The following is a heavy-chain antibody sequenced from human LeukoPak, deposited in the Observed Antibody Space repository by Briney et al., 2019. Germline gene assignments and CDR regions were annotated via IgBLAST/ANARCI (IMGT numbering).Heavy chain of an antibody. Sequence: GGSLRLSCAASGFTVSSNYMNWVRQAPGRGLEWVANIKQDGSEKYYVDSVKGRFTISRDNAKNSLYLQMNSLRAEDTAVYYCARGLRYFDWIDAFDIWGQGTMVTVSS. V-gene: IGHV3-7*01. CDR1: GFTVSSNY. CDR2: IKQDGSEK. D-gene: IGHD3-9*01. J-gene: IGHJ3*02. CDR3: ARGLRYFDWIDAFDI.